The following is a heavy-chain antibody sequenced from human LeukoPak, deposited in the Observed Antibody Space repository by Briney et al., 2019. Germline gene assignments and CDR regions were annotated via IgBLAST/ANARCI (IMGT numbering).Heavy chain of an antibody. V-gene: IGHV4-39*01. CDR3: ARPTPSGSYLNWFDP. CDR1: GGSISSSSYY. D-gene: IGHD1-26*01. Sequence: SETLSLTCTVSGGSISSSSYYWGWIRQPPGKGLEWIGSIYYSGNTYYNPSLKSRVTISVDTSKNQFSLKLNSVTAADTAVYYCARPTPSGSYLNWFDPWGQGTLVTVSS. J-gene: IGHJ5*02. CDR2: IYYSGNT.